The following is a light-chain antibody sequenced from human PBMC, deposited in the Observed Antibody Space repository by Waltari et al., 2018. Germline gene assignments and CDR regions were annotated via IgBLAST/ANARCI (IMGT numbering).Light chain of an antibody. Sequence: QSALTQPASVSGSPGQSITISCTGTSSDVGGYNRVSWYQHHPGKAPRLLIYEDSERPSKISNRFSGSKSGNTASLTISGLQAEDEADYYCCSYAGSDTWMFGGGTKLTVL. CDR3: CSYAGSDTWM. V-gene: IGLV2-23*01. CDR1: SSDVGGYNR. J-gene: IGLJ3*02. CDR2: EDS.